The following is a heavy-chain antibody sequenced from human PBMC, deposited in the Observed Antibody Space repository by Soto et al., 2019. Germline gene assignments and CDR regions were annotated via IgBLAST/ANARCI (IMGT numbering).Heavy chain of an antibody. J-gene: IGHJ4*02. V-gene: IGHV4-59*01. CDR1: GGSISSYY. CDR3: ARAPAEGHFDY. CDR2: IYYSGST. Sequence: SETLSLTCTVSGGSISSYYWSWIRQPPGKGLEWIGYIYYSGSTNYNPSLKSRVTISVDTSKNQFSLKLSSVTAADTAVYSCARAPAEGHFDYWGQGTLVTVSS.